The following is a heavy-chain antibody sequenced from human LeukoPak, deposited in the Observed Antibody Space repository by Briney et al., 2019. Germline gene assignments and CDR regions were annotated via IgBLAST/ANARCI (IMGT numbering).Heavy chain of an antibody. D-gene: IGHD3-10*01. Sequence: NASETLSLTCAVYSGSFSGYYWSWIRQPPGKGLEWIGEINHSGSTNYNPSLKSRVTISVDTSKNQFSLKLSSVTAADTAVYYCAGGLNYGSGSYGRYYYYYYMDVWGKGTTVTVSS. CDR3: AGGLNYGSGSYGRYYYYYYMDV. CDR2: INHSGST. V-gene: IGHV4-34*01. J-gene: IGHJ6*03. CDR1: SGSFSGYY.